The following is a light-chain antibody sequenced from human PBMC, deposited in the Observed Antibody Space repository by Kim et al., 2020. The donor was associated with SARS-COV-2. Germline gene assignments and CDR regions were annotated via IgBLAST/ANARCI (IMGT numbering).Light chain of an antibody. Sequence: ISNLLAWYQQKPGKAPQLLVYTASTLQSGVPPRFSGSGSGTDFTLTINSLQPEDFAIYFCQQTNTFPLTFGGGTKVDIK. J-gene: IGKJ4*01. V-gene: IGKV1-12*01. CDR3: QQTNTFPLT. CDR1: ISNL. CDR2: TAS.